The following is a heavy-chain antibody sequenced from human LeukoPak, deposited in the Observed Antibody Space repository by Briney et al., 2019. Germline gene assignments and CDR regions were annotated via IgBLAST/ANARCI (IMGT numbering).Heavy chain of an antibody. D-gene: IGHD6-19*01. Sequence: ASVKVSCKVSGYTLTELSMHWVRQAPGKGLEWMGGFDPEDGETIYAQKFQGRVTMTEDTSTDTAYMELSSLRSEDTAVYYCARTGIAVYHFDYWGQGTLVTVSS. J-gene: IGHJ4*02. CDR3: ARTGIAVYHFDY. CDR2: FDPEDGET. V-gene: IGHV1-24*01. CDR1: GYTLTELS.